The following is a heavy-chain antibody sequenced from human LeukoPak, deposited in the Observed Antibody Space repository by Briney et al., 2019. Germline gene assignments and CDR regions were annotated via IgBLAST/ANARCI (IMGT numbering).Heavy chain of an antibody. Sequence: GESLKISCKGSGYTFSSYWIGWVRQMPGKGLEWMGVIYPGDSDTRYSPSLQGQVTISVDTSIGTAYLQWSSLKASDTAIYYCARQNDFRLDYWGQGTLVTVSS. V-gene: IGHV5-51*01. CDR3: ARQNDFRLDY. D-gene: IGHD3-3*01. CDR1: GYTFSSYW. J-gene: IGHJ4*02. CDR2: IYPGDSDT.